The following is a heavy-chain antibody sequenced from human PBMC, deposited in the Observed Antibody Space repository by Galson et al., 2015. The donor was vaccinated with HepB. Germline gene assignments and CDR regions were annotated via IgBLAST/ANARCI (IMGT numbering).Heavy chain of an antibody. J-gene: IGHJ6*02. D-gene: IGHD4-11*01. Sequence: SLRLSCADSGLTFSTYSMNWVRQAPGKGLEWVSSISSSSSHKYYADSVKGRFTVSRDNAKNSLYLQLNSLRAEDTAVYYCARDYSAYYYYGMDVWGQGTMVTVSS. CDR2: ISSSSSHK. V-gene: IGHV3-21*01. CDR1: GLTFSTYS. CDR3: ARDYSAYYYYGMDV.